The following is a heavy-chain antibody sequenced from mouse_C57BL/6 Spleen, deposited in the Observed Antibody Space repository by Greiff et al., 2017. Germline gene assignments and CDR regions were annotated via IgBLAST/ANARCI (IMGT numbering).Heavy chain of an antibody. CDR1: GYAFSSSW. J-gene: IGHJ2*01. D-gene: IGHD4-1*01. CDR3: ARTGTDDY. V-gene: IGHV1-82*01. Sequence: VQLQQSGPELVKPGASVKISCKASGYAFSSSWMNWVKQRPGKGLEWIGRIYPGDGDTNYNGKFKGKATLTADKSSSTAYMQLSSLTSEDSAVXFCARTGTDDYWGQGTTLTVSS. CDR2: IYPGDGDT.